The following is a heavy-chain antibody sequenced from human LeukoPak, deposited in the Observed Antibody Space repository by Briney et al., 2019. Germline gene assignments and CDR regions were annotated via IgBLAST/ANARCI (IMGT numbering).Heavy chain of an antibody. CDR3: ARGGEYQLPRYYYYGMDV. Sequence: GGSLRLSCAASGFTFSSYAMSWVRQAPGKGLEWVSYISSSSSTIYYADSVKGRFTISRDNAKNSLYLQMNSLRAEDTAVYYCARGGEYQLPRYYYYGMDVWGQGTTVTVSS. CDR2: ISSSSSTI. J-gene: IGHJ6*02. V-gene: IGHV3-48*01. CDR1: GFTFSSYA. D-gene: IGHD2-2*01.